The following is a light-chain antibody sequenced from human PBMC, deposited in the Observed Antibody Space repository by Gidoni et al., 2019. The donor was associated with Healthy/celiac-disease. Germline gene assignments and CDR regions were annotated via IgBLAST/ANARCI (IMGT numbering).Light chain of an antibody. Sequence: IQMTQSPSTLSASVGDRVTITCRASQSISSWLAWYQQKPGKAPKLLISYASTLESVLPSRXXGSXXXTEXXXTIXXLQXXXFAXXXCXXXNSXXXTFXXXTKVEIK. CDR2: YAS. CDR1: QSISSW. J-gene: IGKJ1*01. CDR3: XXXNSXXXT. V-gene: IGKV1-5*01.